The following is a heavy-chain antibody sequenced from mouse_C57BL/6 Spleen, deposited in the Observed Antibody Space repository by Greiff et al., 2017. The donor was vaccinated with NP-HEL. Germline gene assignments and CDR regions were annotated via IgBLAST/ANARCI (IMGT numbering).Heavy chain of an antibody. Sequence: VQLQQSGAELVRPGASVKLSCTASGFNIKDYYMHWVKQRPEQGLEWIGRIDPEDGDTEYAPKFQGKATMTADTSSNTAYLQLSSLTSEDTAVYYCTTGEITTVVAPAYWGQGTTLTVSS. CDR3: TTGEITTVVAPAY. V-gene: IGHV14-1*01. D-gene: IGHD1-1*01. J-gene: IGHJ2*01. CDR2: IDPEDGDT. CDR1: GFNIKDYY.